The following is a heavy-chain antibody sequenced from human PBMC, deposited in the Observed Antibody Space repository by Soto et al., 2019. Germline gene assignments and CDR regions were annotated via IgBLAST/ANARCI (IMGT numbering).Heavy chain of an antibody. CDR3: AKQSGSGSYYYYYYYGMDV. D-gene: IGHD3-10*01. CDR2: ISGSGGST. V-gene: IGHV3-23*01. CDR1: GFTFSSYA. Sequence: HPGGSLRLSCAASGFTFSSYAMSWVRQAPGKGLEWVSAISGSGGSTYYADSVKGRFTISRDNSKNTLYLQMNSLRAEDTAVYYCAKQSGSGSYYYYYYYGMDVWGQGTTVTVSS. J-gene: IGHJ6*02.